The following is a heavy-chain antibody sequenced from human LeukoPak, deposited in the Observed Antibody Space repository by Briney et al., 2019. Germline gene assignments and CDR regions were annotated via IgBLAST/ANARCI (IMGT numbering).Heavy chain of an antibody. D-gene: IGHD3-22*01. CDR3: ARGTRKKYYYDSSGYYFDY. Sequence: SETLSLTCTVSGGSISSGSYYWSWIRQPAGKGLEWIGRIYTSGSTNYNPSLKSRVTISVDTSKNQFSLKLSSVTAADTAVYYCARGTRKKYYYDSSGYYFDYWGQGTLVTVSS. CDR1: GGSISSGSYY. J-gene: IGHJ4*02. V-gene: IGHV4-61*02. CDR2: IYTSGST.